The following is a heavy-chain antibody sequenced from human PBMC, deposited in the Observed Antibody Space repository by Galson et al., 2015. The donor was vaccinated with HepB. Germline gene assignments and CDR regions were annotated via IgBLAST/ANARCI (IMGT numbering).Heavy chain of an antibody. CDR2: ISSSSSYI. V-gene: IGHV3-21*01. CDR3: ARDLDDGFRDAFDI. J-gene: IGHJ3*02. Sequence: SLRLSCAASGFTFSSYSMNWVRQAPGKGLEWVSSISSSSSYIYYADSVKGRFTISRDNAKNSLYLQMNSLRAEDTAVYYCARDLDDGFRDAFDIWGQGTMVTVSS. CDR1: GFTFSSYS. D-gene: IGHD3-10*01.